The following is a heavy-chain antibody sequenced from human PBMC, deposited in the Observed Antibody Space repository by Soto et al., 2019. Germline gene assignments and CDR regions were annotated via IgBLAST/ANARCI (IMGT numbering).Heavy chain of an antibody. CDR2: VYYRVRS. J-gene: IGHJ4*02. CDR1: GGSVTNSSYY. Sequence: SETLSLTCTVSGGSVTNSSYYWGWIRQSPGKGLEWIGSVYYRVRSYSKSSVKSRVTISVDTSKNRFSLSLNSVTASDTAVYFCVSQRTTVPTQAYFDYWGPGALVTVS. V-gene: IGHV4-39*01. D-gene: IGHD4-17*01. CDR3: VSQRTTVPTQAYFDY.